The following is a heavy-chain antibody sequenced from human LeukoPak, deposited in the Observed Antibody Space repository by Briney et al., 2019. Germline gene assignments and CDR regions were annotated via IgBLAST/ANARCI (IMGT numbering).Heavy chain of an antibody. J-gene: IGHJ3*02. Sequence: PSETLSLTCTVSGGSISSYYWSWIRRPAGKGLEWIGRIYTSGSTNYNPSLKSRVTMSVDTSKNQFSLKLSSVTAADTAVYYCARDRAVVAAKDDAFDIWGQGTMVTVSS. CDR2: IYTSGST. D-gene: IGHD2-15*01. CDR1: GGSISSYY. V-gene: IGHV4-4*07. CDR3: ARDRAVVAAKDDAFDI.